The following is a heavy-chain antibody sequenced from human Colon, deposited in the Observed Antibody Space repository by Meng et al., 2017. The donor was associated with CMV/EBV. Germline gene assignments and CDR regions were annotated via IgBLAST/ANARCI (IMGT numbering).Heavy chain of an antibody. CDR2: ISWDGAFI. J-gene: IGHJ4*02. CDR3: TKDPSQAIVPSAMDY. Sequence: GGSLRLSCAASGFTFDDYAMHWVRQAPGKGLEWVSGISWDGAFIGYAGSVKGRFTISRDNAKNSLYLEMKSLEPEDTAIYYCTKDPSQAIVPSAMDYWGQGTPVTVSS. V-gene: IGHV3-9*01. D-gene: IGHD2-2*01. CDR1: GFTFDDYA.